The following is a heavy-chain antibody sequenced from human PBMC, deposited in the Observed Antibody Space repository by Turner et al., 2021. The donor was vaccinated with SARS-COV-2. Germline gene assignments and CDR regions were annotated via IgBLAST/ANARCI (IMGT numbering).Heavy chain of an antibody. D-gene: IGHD3-10*01. J-gene: IGHJ5*02. CDR3: ARRSEGYYGSGSHWFDP. CDR1: GGPISSSPYY. Sequence: QLQLQESGPGLAKPSETLSLTCTVSGGPISSSPYYWGWIRQPPGKGLEWSGSIYYSGSTNYKPYLKSRVTISVDTSKNQFSLKLSSVTAEDTAVYYCARRSEGYYGSGSHWFDPWGQGTLVTVSS. V-gene: IGHV4-39*01. CDR2: IYYSGST.